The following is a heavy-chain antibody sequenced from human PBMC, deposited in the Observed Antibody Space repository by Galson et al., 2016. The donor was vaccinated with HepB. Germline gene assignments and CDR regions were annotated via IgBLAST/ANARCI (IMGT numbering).Heavy chain of an antibody. J-gene: IGHJ6*02. CDR2: VNSDGRDT. CDR3: AGSVGHFVADRYYYYGLDA. V-gene: IGHV3-74*01. D-gene: IGHD3-10*01. CDR1: GLTFRPYW. Sequence: SLRLSCALSGLTFRPYWMHWVRQAPGKGLVWVSRVNSDGRDTSYADFVKGRFTISRDNAKNTVYLQMNSLRAEDAAVYYCAGSVGHFVADRYYYYGLDAWGQGTTVTVSS.